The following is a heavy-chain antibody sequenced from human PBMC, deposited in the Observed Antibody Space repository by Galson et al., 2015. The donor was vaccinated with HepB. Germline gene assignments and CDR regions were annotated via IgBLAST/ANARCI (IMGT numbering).Heavy chain of an antibody. CDR2: LKEDGSEK. D-gene: IGHD2-21*01. CDR1: GFTFSSYH. CDR3: ARDSHSCSGCAFEI. V-gene: IGHV3-7*01. Sequence: SLRLSCAASGFTFSSYHMSWVRQAPGKGLEWVANLKEDGSEKNYVDSVEGRFTIPRDNAKNSLYLHMNSLRVEDTAVYYCARDSHSCSGCAFEIWGQGTMVTVSS. J-gene: IGHJ3*02.